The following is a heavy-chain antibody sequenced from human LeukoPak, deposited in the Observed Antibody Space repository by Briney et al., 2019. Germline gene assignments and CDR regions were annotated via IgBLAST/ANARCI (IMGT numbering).Heavy chain of an antibody. J-gene: IGHJ4*02. CDR3: ASQLDDYYDSTGYYTGFIDY. Sequence: SETLSLTCTVSGDSISSNSYYWGWIRQPPGKGLEWVGGIYYSGNPFYNPSLKSRVTISVDPSKNQFSLSLDSVTAADTAVYYCASQLDDYYDSTGYYTGFIDYWGPGTLVTVSS. V-gene: IGHV4-39*01. CDR2: IYYSGNP. D-gene: IGHD3-22*01. CDR1: GDSISSNSYY.